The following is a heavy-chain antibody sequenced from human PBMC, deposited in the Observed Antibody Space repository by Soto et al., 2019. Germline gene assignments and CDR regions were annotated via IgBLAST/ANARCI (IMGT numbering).Heavy chain of an antibody. CDR2: IWYDGSNK. CDR3: ARGGGHPYYFDY. J-gene: IGHJ4*02. D-gene: IGHD2-15*01. V-gene: IGHV3-33*01. CDR1: GFTFSSYG. Sequence: QVQLVESGGGVVQPGRSLRLSCAASGFTFSSYGMHWVRQAPGKGLEWVAVIWYDGSNKYYTDAVKGLFTISRDNSKNTLYLQMNSLRAEDTAVYYCARGGGHPYYFDYWGQGTLVTVSS.